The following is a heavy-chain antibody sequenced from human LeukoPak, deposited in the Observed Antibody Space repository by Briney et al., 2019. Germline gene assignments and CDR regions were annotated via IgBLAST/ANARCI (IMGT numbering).Heavy chain of an antibody. CDR3: ASPHVVDAFDI. J-gene: IGHJ3*02. CDR2: INHSGST. D-gene: IGHD2-15*01. V-gene: IGHV4-34*01. CDR1: GGSFSGYY. Sequence: TSETLSLTCAVYGGSFSGYYWSWIRQPPGKGLEWIGEINHSGSTNYNPSLKSRVTISVDTSKNQFSLKLSSVTAADTAVYYCASPHVVDAFDIWGQGTMVTVSS.